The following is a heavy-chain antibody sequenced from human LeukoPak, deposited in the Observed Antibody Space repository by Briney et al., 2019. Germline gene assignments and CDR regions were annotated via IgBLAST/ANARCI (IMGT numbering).Heavy chain of an antibody. V-gene: IGHV4-34*01. Sequence: SETLPLTCAVYGGSFSGYYWSWIRQPPGKGLEWIGEINHSGSTNYNPSLKSRVTISVDTSKNQFSLKLSSVTAADTAAYYCARFLWFGGTNVFDYWGQGTLVTVSS. J-gene: IGHJ4*02. CDR1: GGSFSGYY. CDR2: INHSGST. CDR3: ARFLWFGGTNVFDY. D-gene: IGHD3-10*01.